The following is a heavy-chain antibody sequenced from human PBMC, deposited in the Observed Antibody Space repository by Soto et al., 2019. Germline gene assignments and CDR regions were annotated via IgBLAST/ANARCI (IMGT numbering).Heavy chain of an antibody. Sequence: GDSLNASCKASGGPFRSYAISWVRHAPGPGLEWMGGIIPIFGTANYAQKFQGRVTITADESTSTAYMELSSLRSEDTAVYYCARASNYDSSGYYYWHAVDSWGQGTMVTVSS. V-gene: IGHV1-69*13. CDR1: GGPFRSYA. CDR3: ARASNYDSSGYYYWHAVDS. D-gene: IGHD3-22*01. J-gene: IGHJ3*02. CDR2: IIPIFGTA.